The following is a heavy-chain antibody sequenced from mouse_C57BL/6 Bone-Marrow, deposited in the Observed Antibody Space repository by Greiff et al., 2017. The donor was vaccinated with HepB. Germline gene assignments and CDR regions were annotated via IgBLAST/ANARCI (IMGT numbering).Heavy chain of an antibody. CDR1: GFTFSNYW. J-gene: IGHJ4*01. CDR2: IRLKSDNYAT. D-gene: IGHD1-1*01. CDR3: TPLLRYY. Sequence: EVMLVESGGGLVQPGGSMKLSCVASGFTFSNYWMNWVRQSPEKGLEWVAQIRLKSDNYATHYAESVKGRLTISRDDSKSSVYLQMNNLRAEDTGIYYCTPLLRYYWGQGTSVTASS. V-gene: IGHV6-3*01.